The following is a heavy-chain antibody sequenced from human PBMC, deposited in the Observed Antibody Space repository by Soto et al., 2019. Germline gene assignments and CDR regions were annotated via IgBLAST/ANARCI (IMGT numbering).Heavy chain of an antibody. CDR3: AKDRVKDFWSGYYLDY. V-gene: IGHV3-23*01. CDR2: ISGSGGST. J-gene: IGHJ4*02. D-gene: IGHD3-3*01. Sequence: PGGSLRLSCSASGFTFSSYAMSWVRQAPGKGLEWVSAISGSGGSTYYADSVKGRFTISRDNSKNTLYLQMNSLRAEDTAVYYCAKDRVKDFWSGYYLDYWGQGTLVTVSS. CDR1: GFTFSSYA.